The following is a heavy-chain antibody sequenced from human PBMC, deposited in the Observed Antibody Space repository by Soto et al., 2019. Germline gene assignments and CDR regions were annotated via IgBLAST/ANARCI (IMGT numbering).Heavy chain of an antibody. J-gene: IGHJ4*02. CDR1: GYTFTSYG. CDR2: ISAYNGNT. V-gene: IGHV1-18*01. D-gene: IGHD3-16*02. CDR3: ARLLGYDYVWGSYRYTGYDY. Sequence: QVQLVQSGAEVKKPGASVKDSCKASGYTFTSYGISWVRQAPGQGLEWMGWISAYNGNTNYAQKLQGRVTMTTDTSTSTAYMELRSLRSDDTAVYYCARLLGYDYVWGSYRYTGYDYWGQGTLVTVSS.